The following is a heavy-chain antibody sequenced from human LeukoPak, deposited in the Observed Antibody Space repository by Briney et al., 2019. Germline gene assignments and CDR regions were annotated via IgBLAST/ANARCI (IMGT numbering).Heavy chain of an antibody. J-gene: IGHJ4*02. V-gene: IGHV3-20*04. CDR1: GFTFDDFG. Sequence: GGSLRLSCAASGFTFDDFGMSWVRQAPGKGLEWVSRINWNGSGSGYADSVKGRFTISRDNAKNSLYLQMDSLRVEDTALYYCARAGDTTGEYCSSTSCFQFDFWGQGTLVTVSS. D-gene: IGHD2-2*01. CDR2: INWNGSGS. CDR3: ARAGDTTGEYCSSTSCFQFDF.